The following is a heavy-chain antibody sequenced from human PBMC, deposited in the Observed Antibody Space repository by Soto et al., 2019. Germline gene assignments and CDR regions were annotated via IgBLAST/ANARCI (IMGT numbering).Heavy chain of an antibody. CDR2: INWNSGSW. Sequence: HPGGSLRLSCVASGFTFDDYAMHWGRQAPGKGLEWVSGINWNSGSWGYSDSVNVRFTISRDDAKNSLYLQMNSLRAEEAAVEYFAKVVVAVTQPPYRYYGMDVWGQGTMVTVSS. V-gene: IGHV3-9*01. D-gene: IGHD2-15*01. CDR3: AKVVVAVTQPPYRYYGMDV. CDR1: GFTFDDYA. J-gene: IGHJ6*02.